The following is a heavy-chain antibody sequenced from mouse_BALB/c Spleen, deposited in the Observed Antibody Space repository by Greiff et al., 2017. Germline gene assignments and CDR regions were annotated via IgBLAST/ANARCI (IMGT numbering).Heavy chain of an antibody. J-gene: IGHJ3*01. CDR3: ARGGTGTAWFAY. Sequence: EVQLQQSGPGLVKPSQTVSLTCTVTGISITTGNYRWSWIRQFPGNKLEWIGYIYYSGTITYNPSLTSRTTITRDTSKNQFFLEMNSLTAEDTATYYCARGGTGTAWFAYWGQGTLVTVSA. CDR1: GISITTGNYR. CDR2: IYYSGTI. V-gene: IGHV3-5*02. D-gene: IGHD4-1*01.